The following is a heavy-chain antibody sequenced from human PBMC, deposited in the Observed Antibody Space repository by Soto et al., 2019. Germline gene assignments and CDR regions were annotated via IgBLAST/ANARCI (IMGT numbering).Heavy chain of an antibody. CDR2: IYYSGST. J-gene: IGHJ6*02. V-gene: IGHV4-59*01. CDR1: GGSISSYY. CDR3: ASSGLRVVYGMDV. D-gene: IGHD3-16*02. Sequence: QVQLQESGPGLVNPSETLSLTCTVSGGSISSYYWSWIRQPPGKGLEWIGYIYYSGSTNYNPSLKRRVTIAVDTSKNQFSLKLSSVTAADTAVYYCASSGLRVVYGMDVWGQGTTVTVSS.